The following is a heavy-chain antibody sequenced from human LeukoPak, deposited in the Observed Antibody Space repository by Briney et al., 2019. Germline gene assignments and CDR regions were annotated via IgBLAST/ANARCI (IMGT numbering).Heavy chain of an antibody. V-gene: IGHV4-34*01. CDR1: GGSFSGYY. CDR2: INHSGST. D-gene: IGHD4-23*01. CDR3: ARGITTVVTLNWFDP. J-gene: IGHJ5*02. Sequence: PSETLSLTCAVYGGSFSGYYWSWIRQLPGKGLEWIGEINHSGSTNYNPSLKSRVTISVDTSKNQFSLKLSSVTAADTAVYYCARGITTVVTLNWFDPWGQGTLVTVSS.